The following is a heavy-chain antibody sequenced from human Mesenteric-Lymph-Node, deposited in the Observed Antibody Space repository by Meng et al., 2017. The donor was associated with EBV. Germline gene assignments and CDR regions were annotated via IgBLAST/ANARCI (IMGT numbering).Heavy chain of an antibody. Sequence: QVQLQQWGEGRLKSAETLSLSCAVYGGSFNDYYWIWIRQAPGKGLEWIGEINHIRSVYYNPSLKSRVTISVDTSNNQISLRLTSVTAADTAIYYCARVRSSGSGLIRNYFDYWGQGTLVTVSS. J-gene: IGHJ4*02. CDR1: GGSFNDYY. CDR3: ARVRSSGSGLIRNYFDY. V-gene: IGHV4-34*02. CDR2: INHIRSV. D-gene: IGHD6-19*01.